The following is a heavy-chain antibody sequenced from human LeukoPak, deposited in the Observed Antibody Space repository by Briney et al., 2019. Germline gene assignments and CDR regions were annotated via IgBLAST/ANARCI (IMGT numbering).Heavy chain of an antibody. CDR2: INPSGGST. J-gene: IGHJ4*02. CDR1: GYTFTSYY. D-gene: IGHD3-22*01. Sequence: ASVKVSCKASGYTFTSYYMHWVRQAPRQGLEWMGIINPSGGSTSNAQKFQGRVTMTRDTSTSTVYMELSSLRSEDTAVYYCARAPGYYDSSGVFDYWGQGTLVTVSS. CDR3: ARAPGYYDSSGVFDY. V-gene: IGHV1-46*01.